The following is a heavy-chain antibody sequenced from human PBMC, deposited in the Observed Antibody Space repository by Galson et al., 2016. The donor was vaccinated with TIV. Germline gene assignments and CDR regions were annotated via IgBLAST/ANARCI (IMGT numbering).Heavy chain of an antibody. Sequence: SLRLSCAASGFTFSTYWMSWVRQAPGKGLEWVANIKQDGSESYYVDSVRGRFTISRDNAKNSLYLQMNSPIAEDTAVYYCVRKDQLADFLSTTRCSPDFWGQGILVTVSS. J-gene: IGHJ4*02. CDR1: GFTFSTYW. V-gene: IGHV3-7*01. CDR2: IKQDGSES. D-gene: IGHD2-2*01. CDR3: VRKDQLADFLSTTRCSPDF.